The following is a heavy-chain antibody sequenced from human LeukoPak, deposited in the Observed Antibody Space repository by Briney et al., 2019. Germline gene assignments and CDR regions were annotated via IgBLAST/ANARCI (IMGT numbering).Heavy chain of an antibody. CDR2: IYTGDST. Sequence: GGSLRLSCAGSGCTVSSNYMSWVRQAPGKGLEWVSVIYTGDSTYYADSVKGRFTISRDNSKNTLYLQMSSLRAEGTAVYYCARFSSGSFDYWGQGTLVTVSS. CDR1: GCTVSSNY. CDR3: ARFSSGSFDY. D-gene: IGHD1-26*01. J-gene: IGHJ4*02. V-gene: IGHV3-53*01.